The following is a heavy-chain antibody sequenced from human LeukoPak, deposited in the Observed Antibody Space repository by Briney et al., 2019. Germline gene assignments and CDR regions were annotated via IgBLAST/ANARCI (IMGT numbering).Heavy chain of an antibody. CDR2: FDPEDGET. CDR1: GYTHIELF. J-gene: IGHJ4*02. Sequence: GASVKDSCKVSGYTHIELFMHWVRQAPGKGLEWMGGFDPEDGETIYAQKFQGRVTMTEDTSTDTAYMELSSLRSEDTAVYYCATDFAAAGTLPMDWGQGTLVTVSS. D-gene: IGHD6-13*01. V-gene: IGHV1-24*01. CDR3: ATDFAAAGTLPMD.